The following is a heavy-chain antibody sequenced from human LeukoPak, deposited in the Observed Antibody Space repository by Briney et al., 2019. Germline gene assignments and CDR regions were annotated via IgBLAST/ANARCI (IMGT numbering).Heavy chain of an antibody. J-gene: IGHJ1*01. Sequence: WASVKVSCKASGFTFTDYYLHWVRQAPGQGLEWMGWISPNNGDTDYAQKFQGRVRMTTDTSISTAYMDLSRLTSNDTAMYYCAREGPLSSIKHWGQGTLVTVSS. CDR2: ISPNNGDT. V-gene: IGHV1-2*02. CDR3: AREGPLSSIKH. CDR1: GFTFTDYY. D-gene: IGHD5-12*01.